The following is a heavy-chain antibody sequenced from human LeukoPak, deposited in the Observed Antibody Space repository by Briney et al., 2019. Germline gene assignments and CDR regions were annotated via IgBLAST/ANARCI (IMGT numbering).Heavy chain of an antibody. Sequence: QAGGSLRLSCAASGVTFSSYDMHWVRQAPGKGLEWVAVISYDGSDKYYSDSVKGRFTISRDNSKNTLYLQMNSLRAEDTAVYYCARPFDFWGQGALVTVSS. CDR1: GVTFSSYD. CDR3: ARPFDF. CDR2: ISYDGSDK. V-gene: IGHV3-30*03. J-gene: IGHJ4*02.